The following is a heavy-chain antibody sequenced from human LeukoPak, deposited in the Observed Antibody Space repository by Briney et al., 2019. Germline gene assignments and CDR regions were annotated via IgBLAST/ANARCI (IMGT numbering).Heavy chain of an antibody. CDR2: INPNSGGT. J-gene: IGHJ4*02. CDR1: GYTFTGYY. CDR3: ARDSSGWYSYFDY. D-gene: IGHD6-19*01. Sequence: ASVKVSCKASGYTFTGYYMHWVRQAPGQGLERMGWINPNSGGTNYAQNFQGRVTMTRDTSISTAYMELSRLRSDDTAVYYCARDSSGWYSYFDYWGQGTLVTASS. V-gene: IGHV1-2*02.